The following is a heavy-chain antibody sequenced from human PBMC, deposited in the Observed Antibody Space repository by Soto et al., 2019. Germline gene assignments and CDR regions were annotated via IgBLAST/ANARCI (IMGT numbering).Heavy chain of an antibody. D-gene: IGHD3-16*02. J-gene: IGHJ6*02. CDR1: CYSISTVGY. CDR2: IYHSGST. CDR3: ARVGPRMITFGGVIVLSGMDV. Sequence: SATMSVPTAVSCYSISTVGYWVLIRPPTGKGLEWIGSIYHSGSTYYNPSLKSRVTISVDTSKNQFSLKLSSVTAADTAVYYCARVGPRMITFGGVIVLSGMDVWVHGTTVTGSS. V-gene: IGHV4-38-2*01.